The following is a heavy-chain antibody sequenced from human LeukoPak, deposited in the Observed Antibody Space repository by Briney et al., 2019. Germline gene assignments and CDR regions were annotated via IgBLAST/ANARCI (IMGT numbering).Heavy chain of an antibody. Sequence: GASVKVSCKASGCTFSSYAISWVRQAPGQGLEWMGGIIPIFGTANYAQKFQGRVTITADESTSTAYMELSSLRSEDTAVYYCARDAQEMATITTGYYYYMDVWGKGTTVTISS. CDR3: ARDAQEMATITTGYYYYMDV. CDR2: IIPIFGTA. J-gene: IGHJ6*03. D-gene: IGHD5-24*01. CDR1: GCTFSSYA. V-gene: IGHV1-69*13.